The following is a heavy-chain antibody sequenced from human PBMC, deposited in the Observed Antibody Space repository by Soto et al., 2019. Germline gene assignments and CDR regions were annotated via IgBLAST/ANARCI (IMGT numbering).Heavy chain of an antibody. Sequence: QLQLQESGPGLVKHSETLSLTCTVSGGSISSSSYYWGWIRQPPGKGLEWIGSIYYSGSTYYNPSLKSRVTISVDTSKNQFSLKLSSVTAADTAVYYCASQPIVGATLPPYWGQGTLVTVSS. D-gene: IGHD1-26*01. CDR1: GGSISSSSYY. CDR2: IYYSGST. CDR3: ASQPIVGATLPPY. V-gene: IGHV4-39*01. J-gene: IGHJ4*02.